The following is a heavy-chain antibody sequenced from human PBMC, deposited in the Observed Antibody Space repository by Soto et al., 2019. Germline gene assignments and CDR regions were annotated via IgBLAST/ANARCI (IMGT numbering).Heavy chain of an antibody. Sequence: PGAALRISCAPSGFTFSSYAMSWVRQAPGKGLEWVSAISGSGGSTYYADSVKGRFTISRDNSKNTLYLQMNSLRAEDTAVYYCAKYYGSGSYYHFDYWGQGTLVTVSS. CDR2: ISGSGGST. J-gene: IGHJ4*02. D-gene: IGHD3-10*01. CDR3: AKYYGSGSYYHFDY. V-gene: IGHV3-23*01. CDR1: GFTFSSYA.